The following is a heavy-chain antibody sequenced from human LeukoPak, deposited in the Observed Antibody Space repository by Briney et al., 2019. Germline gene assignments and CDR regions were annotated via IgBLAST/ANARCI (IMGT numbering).Heavy chain of an antibody. CDR1: GFTFSSYW. J-gene: IGHJ4*02. V-gene: IGHV3-74*03. Sequence: GASLRLSCAASGFTFSSYWMHWVRQAPGKGLVWVSRINSDGSSITYADSVKGRFTISRDNAKNTLYLQMNSLRVEDTAVYYCAREGRVSGYDFDCWGQGTLVTVSS. CDR3: AREGRVSGYDFDC. D-gene: IGHD5-12*01. CDR2: INSDGSSI.